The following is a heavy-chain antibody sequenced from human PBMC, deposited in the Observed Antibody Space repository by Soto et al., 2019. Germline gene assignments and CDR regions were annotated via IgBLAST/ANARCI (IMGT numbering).Heavy chain of an antibody. V-gene: IGHV3-15*07. CDR1: GFTFNGAW. D-gene: IGHD3-16*01. Sequence: EVQLVESGGGLVEPGGSLRLSCAASGFTFNGAWMKWVRQAPGKGLEWVGRVKSKVDGGSIDYAAPVRGRFTISRDDSRNTVDLQMNSLSAEDSAMYYCSADLPDWGAYAFDYWGQGTLVTVSS. CDR3: SADLPDWGAYAFDY. CDR2: VKSKVDGGSI. J-gene: IGHJ4*02.